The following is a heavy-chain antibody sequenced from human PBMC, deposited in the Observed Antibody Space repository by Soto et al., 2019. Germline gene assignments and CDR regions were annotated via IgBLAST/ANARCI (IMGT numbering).Heavy chain of an antibody. D-gene: IGHD2-15*01. CDR3: ARTMVVAAVDAFDI. V-gene: IGHV4-31*03. J-gene: IGHJ3*02. Sequence: TMCLTCTVSGGNISSGGYYWSWIRQHPGKGLEWIGYIYYSGSTYYNPSLKSRVTISVDTSKNQFSLKLSSVTAADTAVYYCARTMVVAAVDAFDIWGQGTMVTVSS. CDR2: IYYSGST. CDR1: GGNISSGGYY.